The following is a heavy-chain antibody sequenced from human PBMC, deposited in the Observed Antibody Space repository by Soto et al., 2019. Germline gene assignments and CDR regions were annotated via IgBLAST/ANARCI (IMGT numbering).Heavy chain of an antibody. J-gene: IGHJ6*02. CDR2: IDYSGST. CDR3: ARDRAKWKDYYYYGMDV. Sequence: QVQLQESGPGLVKPSQTLSLTCTVSGGSISSGDDFWPWIRQPPGKGLEWIGYIDYSGSTYYNPSLKSRLTMSVDTSKNQFSLKLSSVTAADTAVYYCARDRAKWKDYYYYGMDVWGQGTTVTVSS. CDR1: GGSISSGDDF. V-gene: IGHV4-30-4*01. D-gene: IGHD1-20*01.